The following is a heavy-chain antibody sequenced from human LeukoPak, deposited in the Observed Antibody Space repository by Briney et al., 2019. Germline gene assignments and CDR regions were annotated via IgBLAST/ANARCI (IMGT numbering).Heavy chain of an antibody. CDR3: ARVPDYYDSSGYSDDY. CDR2: ISAYNGNT. V-gene: IGHV1-18*01. CDR1: GYTFSSYG. Sequence: ASVKVSCMASGYTFSSYGISWVRQAPGQGLEWMGWISAYNGNTNYAQKLQGRVTMTTDTSTSTAYMELRSLRSGDTAVYYCARVPDYYDSSGYSDDYWGQGTLVTVSS. J-gene: IGHJ4*02. D-gene: IGHD3-22*01.